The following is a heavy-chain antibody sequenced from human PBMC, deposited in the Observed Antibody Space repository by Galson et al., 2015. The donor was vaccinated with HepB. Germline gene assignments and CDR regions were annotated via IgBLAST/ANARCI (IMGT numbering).Heavy chain of an antibody. V-gene: IGHV4-39*01. D-gene: IGHD6-13*01. CDR1: GGSISGSSYY. CDR3: ARHPVSNWWGDYFDY. Sequence: SETLSLTCTVSGGSISGSSYYWGWIRQPPGKGLEWIGSIYYSGSTYHNPSLKSRITISLDTSKNQFSLKLSSVTAPDTAVYYCARHPVSNWWGDYFDYWGQGTLVTVSS. CDR2: IYYSGST. J-gene: IGHJ4*02.